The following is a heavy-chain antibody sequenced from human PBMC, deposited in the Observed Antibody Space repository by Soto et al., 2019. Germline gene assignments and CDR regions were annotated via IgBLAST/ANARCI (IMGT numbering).Heavy chain of an antibody. V-gene: IGHV4-34*01. CDR1: GGSFSGYY. J-gene: IGHJ1*01. CDR3: ARGRTYYDFWSGYYTYFQH. Sequence: QVQLQQWGAGLLKPSETLSLTCAVYGGSFSGYYWSWIRQSPGKGLEWIGEINHSGSTNYNPSLKSRVTISVDTSKNQFSLKLSSVTAADTAVYYCARGRTYYDFWSGYYTYFQHWGQGTLVTVSS. CDR2: INHSGST. D-gene: IGHD3-3*01.